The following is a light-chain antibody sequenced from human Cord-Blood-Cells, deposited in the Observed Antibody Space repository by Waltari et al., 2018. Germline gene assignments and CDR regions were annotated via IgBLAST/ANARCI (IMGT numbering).Light chain of an antibody. CDR3: QQSYSTICT. V-gene: IGKV1-39*01. Sequence: DIQMTQSPSSLSASVGDRVTITSRASQSISSYLNWYQQKPGKAPKLLIYAASSLQSGVPSRFSGSGSGTDFTLTISSLQPEDFATYYCQQSYSTICTFGPGTKVDIK. J-gene: IGKJ3*01. CDR2: AAS. CDR1: QSISSY.